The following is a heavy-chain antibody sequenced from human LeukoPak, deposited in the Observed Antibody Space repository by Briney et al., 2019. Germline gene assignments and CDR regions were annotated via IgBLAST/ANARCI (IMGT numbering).Heavy chain of an antibody. CDR3: AGEGYYGAFDI. J-gene: IGHJ3*02. CDR2: ITSSSSSV. V-gene: IGHV3-48*01. CDR1: GFTFSGYS. Sequence: GGSLRLSCAASGFTFSGYSMNWVRQAPGKGLEWVSYITSSSSSVYYADSVEGRFTISRDNAKNSLYLQMNSLRGEDTAVYYCAGEGYYGAFDIWGQGTMVTVSS. D-gene: IGHD3-10*01.